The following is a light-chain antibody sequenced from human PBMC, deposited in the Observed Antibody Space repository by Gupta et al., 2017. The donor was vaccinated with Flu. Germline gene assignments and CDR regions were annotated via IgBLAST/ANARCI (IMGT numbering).Light chain of an antibody. V-gene: IGLV3-21*03. CDR1: TIGTDS. Sequence: SSVLTQPPSASVAPGKTARITCGGNTIGTDSVHWYQQKPGQAPVLVVYDNSDRPSGIPERFSGSNSGNTATLTISRVEAGDEADDYCHVWDSTSGHAVFGGGTKLTGL. CDR3: HVWDSTSGHAV. J-gene: IGLJ3*02. CDR2: DNS.